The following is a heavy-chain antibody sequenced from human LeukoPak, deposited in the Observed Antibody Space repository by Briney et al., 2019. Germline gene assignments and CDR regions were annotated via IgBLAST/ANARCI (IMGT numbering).Heavy chain of an antibody. J-gene: IGHJ3*02. CDR3: AKAIGDYVAFDI. D-gene: IGHD4-17*01. CDR1: GFTFSSYA. Sequence: GGSLRLSCAASGFTFSSYAMSWVRQAPGKGLEWVSAISGSAGNTYYADSVKGRFTISRDNSKNTLYLQMNSLRAEVTAVYYYAKAIGDYVAFDIWGQGTMVTVSS. V-gene: IGHV3-23*01. CDR2: ISGSAGNT.